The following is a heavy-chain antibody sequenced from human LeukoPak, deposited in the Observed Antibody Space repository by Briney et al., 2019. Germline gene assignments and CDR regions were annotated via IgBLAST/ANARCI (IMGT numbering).Heavy chain of an antibody. CDR1: GFTFDDYA. D-gene: IGHD1-14*01. Sequence: GGSLRLSCAASGFTFDDYAMHWVRQAPGKGLEWVSLISWDGGYTYYTDSVKGRFTISRDNAKNTLYLQMNSLRAEDTAVYYCASGTGKLNWGQGTLVTVSS. CDR2: ISWDGGYT. V-gene: IGHV3-43D*03. CDR3: ASGTGKLN. J-gene: IGHJ4*02.